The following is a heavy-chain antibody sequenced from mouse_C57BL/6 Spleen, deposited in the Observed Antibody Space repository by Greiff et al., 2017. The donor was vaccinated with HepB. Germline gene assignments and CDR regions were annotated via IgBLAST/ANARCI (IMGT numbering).Heavy chain of an antibody. CDR1: GYTFTDYN. CDR3: ARWATTVVARYFDV. Sequence: EVKLMESGPELVKPGASVKIPCKASGYTFTDYNMDWVKQSHGKSLEWIGDINPNNGGTIYNQKFKGKATLTVDKSSSTAYMEVRSLTSEDTAVYYCARWATTVVARYFDVWGTGTTVTVSS. V-gene: IGHV1-18*01. J-gene: IGHJ1*03. CDR2: INPNNGGT. D-gene: IGHD1-1*01.